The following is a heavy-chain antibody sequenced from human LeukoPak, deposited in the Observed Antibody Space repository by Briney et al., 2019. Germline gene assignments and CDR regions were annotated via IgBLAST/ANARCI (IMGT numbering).Heavy chain of an antibody. J-gene: IGHJ4*02. V-gene: IGHV3-49*04. CDR2: IGSKTYGETT. CDR1: GFIFGRYN. D-gene: IGHD1-26*01. Sequence: TGGSLRLSCTTSGFIFGRYNMSWVRQAPGKGLEWISFIGSKTYGETTEYAASVRGRFTLSRDDSKGIAYLQMNSLRTEDTAVYFCTRPLIVGSLPDYWGRGTLVTVSS. CDR3: TRPLIVGSLPDY.